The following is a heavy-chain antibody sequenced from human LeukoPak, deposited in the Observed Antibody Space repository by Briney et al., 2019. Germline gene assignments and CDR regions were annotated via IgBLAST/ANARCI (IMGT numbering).Heavy chain of an antibody. CDR1: GGTFSSNA. D-gene: IGHD1-26*01. CDR2: IIPVFGTT. J-gene: IGHJ4*02. CDR3: AREVGATPYFDY. Sequence: ATVKVSCKASGGTFSSNAISWVRQAPGQGLEWMGGIIPVFGTTNYAQKFQGRVTITADESTSTAYMELSSLRSEDTAVYYCAREVGATPYFDYWGQGTLVTVSS. V-gene: IGHV1-69*13.